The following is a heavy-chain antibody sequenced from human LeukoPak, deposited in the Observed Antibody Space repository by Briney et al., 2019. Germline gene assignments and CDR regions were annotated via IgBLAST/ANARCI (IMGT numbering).Heavy chain of an antibody. Sequence: ASVKVSCKASGYTFTSYYMHWVRQAPGQGLEWMGIINPSGGSTSYAQKFQGRVTMTRDMSTSTVYMELSSLRSEDTAVYYCARGADYYDSSGPGWFDPWGQGTLVTVSS. V-gene: IGHV1-46*01. D-gene: IGHD3-22*01. CDR1: GYTFTSYY. CDR3: ARGADYYDSSGPGWFDP. CDR2: INPSGGST. J-gene: IGHJ5*02.